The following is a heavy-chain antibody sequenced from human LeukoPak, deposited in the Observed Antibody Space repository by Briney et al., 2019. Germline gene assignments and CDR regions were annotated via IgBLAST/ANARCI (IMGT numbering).Heavy chain of an antibody. CDR2: ITGSGEGA. CDR1: GFTFSNYA. V-gene: IGHV3-23*01. J-gene: IGHJ1*01. CDR3: AKARPLRLSVYDGTSYYPLYFQH. D-gene: IGHD3-22*01. Sequence: GGSLRLSCAASGFTFSNYAMTWVRQAPGKGLEWVSSITGSGEGAHYADSVKDLFTISRDNSKNTLYLQMNSLRPEDTAVYYCAKARPLRLSVYDGTSYYPLYFQHWGQGTLVTVSS.